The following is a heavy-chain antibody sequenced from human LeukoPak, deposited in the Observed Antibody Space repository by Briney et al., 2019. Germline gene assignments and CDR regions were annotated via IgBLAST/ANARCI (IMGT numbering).Heavy chain of an antibody. CDR2: ISSSGSTI. V-gene: IGHV3-11*04. CDR1: GFTLSDYY. Sequence: GGSLRLSCAASGFTLSDYYMSWIRQAPGKGLEWVSYISSSGSTIYYADSVKGRFTISRDNAKNSLYLQMNSLRAEDTAVYYCARVVSRMVVTAIDYWGQGTLVTVSS. J-gene: IGHJ4*02. CDR3: ARVVSRMVVTAIDY. D-gene: IGHD2-21*02.